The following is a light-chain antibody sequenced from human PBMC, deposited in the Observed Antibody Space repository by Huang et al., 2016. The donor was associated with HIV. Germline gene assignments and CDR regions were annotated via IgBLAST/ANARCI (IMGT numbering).Light chain of an antibody. Sequence: DIQMTQSPSSLSASVGDRVTITCRARQSISKYLNWYQQKPGKAPKLLIYAASSLQSGVPSRFSGSGSGTDFTLTISSLQPEDSAAYYCQQSYSPRTFGPGTKVDIK. V-gene: IGKV1-39*01. CDR3: QQSYSPRT. J-gene: IGKJ3*01. CDR1: QSISKY. CDR2: AAS.